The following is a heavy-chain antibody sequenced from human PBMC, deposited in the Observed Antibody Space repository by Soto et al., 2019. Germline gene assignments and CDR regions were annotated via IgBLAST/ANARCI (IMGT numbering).Heavy chain of an antibody. CDR2: IYYSGST. D-gene: IGHD2-15*01. CDR3: AREYCSGGSCYLSQNYYLDY. CDR1: GGSISSYY. Sequence: SDTLSLTCTVSGGSISSYYWSWIRQPPGKGLEWIGYIYYSGSTNYNPSLKSRVTISVDTSKNQFSLKLSSVTAADTAVYYCAREYCSGGSCYLSQNYYLDYWGQGTLVTVYS. V-gene: IGHV4-59*01. J-gene: IGHJ4*02.